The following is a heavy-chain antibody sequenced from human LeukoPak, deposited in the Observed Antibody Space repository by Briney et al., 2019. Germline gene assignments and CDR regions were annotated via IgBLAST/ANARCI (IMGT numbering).Heavy chain of an antibody. CDR2: IYPGDSDT. J-gene: IGHJ3*02. D-gene: IGHD1-26*01. CDR1: GYSFNNYW. CDR3: ARPSNSASLDSFDI. V-gene: IGHV5-51*01. Sequence: GESLKISCKGSGYSFNNYWIGWVRQMPGEGPEWMGIIYPGDSDTRYSPSFQGQVTISADKSISTAYLQWSSLKASDTAMYYCARPSNSASLDSFDIWGQGTMVSVSS.